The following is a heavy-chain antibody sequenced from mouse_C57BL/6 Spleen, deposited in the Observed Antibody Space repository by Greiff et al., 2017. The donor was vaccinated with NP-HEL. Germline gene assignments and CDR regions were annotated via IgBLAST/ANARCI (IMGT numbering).Heavy chain of an antibody. CDR2: INPNNGGT. J-gene: IGHJ4*01. V-gene: IGHV1-26*01. D-gene: IGHD2-10*01. CDR1: GYTFTDYY. Sequence: EVQLQQSGPELVKPGASVKISCKASGYTFTDYYMNWVKQSHGKSLEWIGDINPNNGGTSYNQKFKGKATLTVDKSSSTAYMELRSLTSEDSAVYYCARPYYGNYGYYAMDYWGQGTSVTVSS. CDR3: ARPYYGNYGYYAMDY.